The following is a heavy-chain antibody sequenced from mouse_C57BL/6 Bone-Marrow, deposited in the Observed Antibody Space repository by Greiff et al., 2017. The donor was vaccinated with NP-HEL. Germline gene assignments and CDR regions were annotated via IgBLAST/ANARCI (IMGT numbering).Heavy chain of an antibody. CDR1: GYTFTDYE. J-gene: IGHJ2*01. CDR2: IDPETGGT. V-gene: IGHV1-15*01. D-gene: IGHD2-4*01. Sequence: QVQLKESGAELVRPGASVTLSCKASGYTFTDYEMHWVKQTPVHGLEWIGAIDPETGGTAYNQKFKGKAILTADKSSSTAYMELRSLTSEDSAVYYCARWEDYERGLDYWGQGTTLTVSS. CDR3: ARWEDYERGLDY.